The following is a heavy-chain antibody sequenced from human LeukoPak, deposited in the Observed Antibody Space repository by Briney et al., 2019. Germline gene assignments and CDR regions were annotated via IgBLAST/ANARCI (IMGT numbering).Heavy chain of an antibody. D-gene: IGHD6-19*01. CDR3: ARDSRYSSGCFFDY. CDR1: GFTVSSNY. V-gene: IGHV3-66*02. J-gene: IGHJ4*02. CDR2: IYSGGST. Sequence: VGSLRLSCAASGFTVSSNYMSWVRQAPGKGLEWVSVIYSGGSTYYADSVKGRFTISRDNSKNTLYLQMNSLRAEDTAVYYCARDSRYSSGCFFDYWGQGTLVTVSS.